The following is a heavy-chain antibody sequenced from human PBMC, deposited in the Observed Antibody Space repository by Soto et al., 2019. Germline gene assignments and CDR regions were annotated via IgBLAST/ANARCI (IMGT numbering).Heavy chain of an antibody. V-gene: IGHV4-34*01. J-gene: IGHJ4*02. CDR1: GGSFGGYY. D-gene: IGHD3-9*01. Sequence: PSETLFLTCAVYGGSFGGYYWTWIRQPPGTGLEWIGEINHSGSTNYNPSLKSRVTLSIDTSKNQLSLKLSSVTAADTAVYYCARHSPDFDWLSQFDYWGQGTLVTVSS. CDR3: ARHSPDFDWLSQFDY. CDR2: INHSGST.